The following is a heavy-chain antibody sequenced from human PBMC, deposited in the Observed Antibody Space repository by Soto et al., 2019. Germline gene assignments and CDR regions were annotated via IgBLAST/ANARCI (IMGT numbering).Heavy chain of an antibody. J-gene: IGHJ6*02. Sequence: PSETLSLTCTVSGGSISSSSYYWGWIRQPPGKGLEWIGSIYYSGSTYYNPSLKSRVTISVDTSKNQFSLKLSSVTAADTAVYYCASPFDWFRPDPDRYGMDVWGQGTTVTVSS. V-gene: IGHV4-39*01. CDR2: IYYSGST. CDR3: ASPFDWFRPDPDRYGMDV. CDR1: GGSISSSSYY. D-gene: IGHD3-9*01.